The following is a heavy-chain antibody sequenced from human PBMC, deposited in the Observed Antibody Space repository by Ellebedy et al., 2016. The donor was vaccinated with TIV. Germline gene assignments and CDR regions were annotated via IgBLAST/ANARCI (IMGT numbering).Heavy chain of an antibody. J-gene: IGHJ4*02. D-gene: IGHD2-2*01. V-gene: IGHV3-30*18. CDR1: GFTFSSYG. CDR3: AKDLGYCSSTSCFNFDY. CDR2: ISYDGSNK. Sequence: GGSLRLXXAASGFTFSSYGMHWVRQAPGKGLEWVAVISYDGSNKYYADSVKGRFTISRDNSKNTLYLQMNSLRAEDTAVYYCAKDLGYCSSTSCFNFDYWGQGTLVTVSS.